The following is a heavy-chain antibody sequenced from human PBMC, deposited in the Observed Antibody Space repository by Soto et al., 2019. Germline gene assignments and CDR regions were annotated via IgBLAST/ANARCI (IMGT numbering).Heavy chain of an antibody. CDR2: FDPEDGET. CDR1: GYTLTELS. V-gene: IGHV1-24*01. Sequence: GASGKVSCKVSGYTLTELSMHWVRQAPGKGLEWMGGFDPEDGETIYAQKLQGRVTMTEDTSTDTAYMELSSLRSEDTAVYYCATEIIVRGVAIPRGPFPIWGQGT. D-gene: IGHD3-10*01. CDR3: ATEIIVRGVAIPRGPFPI. J-gene: IGHJ3*02.